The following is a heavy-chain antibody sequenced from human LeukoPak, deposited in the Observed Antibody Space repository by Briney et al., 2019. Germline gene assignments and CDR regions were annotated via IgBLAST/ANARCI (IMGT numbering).Heavy chain of an antibody. CDR3: ARTDILTGYPFDY. CDR1: GGSINNGGYY. J-gene: IGHJ4*02. CDR2: IYYSGSS. Sequence: PSQTLSLTCTVSGGSINNGGYYWSWIRQHPGKGLEWIGYIYYSGSSYYNPSLRSRVTISVDTSKNQFSLKLSSVTAADTAVYYCARTDILTGYPFDYWGQGALVTVSS. D-gene: IGHD3-9*01. V-gene: IGHV4-31*03.